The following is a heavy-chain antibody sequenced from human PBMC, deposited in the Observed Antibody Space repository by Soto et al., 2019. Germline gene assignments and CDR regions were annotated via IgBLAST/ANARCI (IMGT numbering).Heavy chain of an antibody. CDR2: IWHDGSEI. Sequence: PGGSLRLSCVVPGSIFIGYGMHWVRQAPGKGLEWVAVIWHDGSEIYYADSVKGRFTISRDNSKNTLYLQMNSLRAEDTAIYYCAKGLTSNYYYYGMDVWGQGTTVTVSS. CDR3: AKGLTSNYYYYGMDV. D-gene: IGHD3-9*01. J-gene: IGHJ6*02. V-gene: IGHV3-33*06. CDR1: GSIFIGYG.